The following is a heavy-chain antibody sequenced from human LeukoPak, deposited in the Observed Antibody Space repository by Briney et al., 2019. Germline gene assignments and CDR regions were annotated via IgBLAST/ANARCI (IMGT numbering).Heavy chain of an antibody. D-gene: IGHD3-10*01. CDR1: GGSISSGGYY. J-gene: IGHJ5*02. CDR2: IYYSGST. V-gene: IGHV4-31*03. Sequence: SETLSLTRTVSGGSISSGGYYWSWIRQHPGKGLEWIGYIYYSGSTYYNPSLKSRVTISVDTSKNQFSLKLSSVTAADTAVYYCARAGRYYYGSGSYERGVDPWGQGTLVTVPS. CDR3: ARAGRYYYGSGSYERGVDP.